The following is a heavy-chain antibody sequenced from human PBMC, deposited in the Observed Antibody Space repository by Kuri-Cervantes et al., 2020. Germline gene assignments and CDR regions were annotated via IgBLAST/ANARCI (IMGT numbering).Heavy chain of an antibody. D-gene: IGHD3-22*01. CDR2: VYSNGNT. V-gene: IGHV4-59*13. Sequence: SETLSLTCTVSGGSISNYYWSWIRQSPEKSLEWIGYVYSNGNTNYSPSLKSRITISVDTSKNQFSLQLRSVTAADTAVYYCTRGRNSHSSAWSSRGPDYYYYRMDVWGQGTTVTVSS. J-gene: IGHJ6*02. CDR1: GGSISNYY. CDR3: TRGRNSHSSAWSSRGPDYYYYRMDV.